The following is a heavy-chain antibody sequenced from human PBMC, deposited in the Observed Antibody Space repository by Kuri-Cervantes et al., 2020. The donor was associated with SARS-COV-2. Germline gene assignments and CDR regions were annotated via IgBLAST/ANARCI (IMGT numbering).Heavy chain of an antibody. CDR2: MYHSGDT. CDR1: GGSFSSSSYY. J-gene: IGHJ4*02. Sequence: GSLRLSCTVSGGSFSSSSYYWGWIRQPPGKGLDWIGSMYHSGDTNYNPSLKSRVTMSVDTSKNQFSLKLRSVTAADTAVYYCARHVGGWRGLYHFDYWGRGTLVTVSS. CDR3: ARHVGGWRGLYHFDY. V-gene: IGHV4-39*01. D-gene: IGHD3/OR15-3a*01.